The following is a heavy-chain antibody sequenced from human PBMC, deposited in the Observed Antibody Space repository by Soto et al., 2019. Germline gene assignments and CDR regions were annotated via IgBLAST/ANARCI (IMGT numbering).Heavy chain of an antibody. D-gene: IGHD4-17*01. V-gene: IGHV4-59*01. CDR2: IYYSGST. Sequence: ETLSLTCTVSGGSISSYYWSWIRQPPGKGLEWIGYIYYSGSTNYNPSLKSRVTISVDTSKNQFSLKLSSVTAADTAVYYCARGAGMTTVTTFDYWGQGTLVTVSS. CDR1: GGSISSYY. CDR3: ARGAGMTTVTTFDY. J-gene: IGHJ4*02.